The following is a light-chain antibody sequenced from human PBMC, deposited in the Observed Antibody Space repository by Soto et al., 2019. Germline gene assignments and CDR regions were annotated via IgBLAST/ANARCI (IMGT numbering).Light chain of an antibody. Sequence: EIVLTQSPGTLSLSTGEGATLSCRASQSVSSSSLAWYQQKPGQAPRLLIYGAYNRATGIPPRFSGSGSGTDFTLTISSLEPEDSAVYYCQQRHMWPITFGQGTRLEI. V-gene: IGKV3D-20*02. CDR1: QSVSSSS. CDR3: QQRHMWPIT. J-gene: IGKJ5*01. CDR2: GAY.